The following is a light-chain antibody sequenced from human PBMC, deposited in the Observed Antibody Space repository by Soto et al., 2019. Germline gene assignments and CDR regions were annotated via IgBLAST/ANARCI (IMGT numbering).Light chain of an antibody. CDR2: GAS. CDR3: QRDGSSPAVT. CDR1: QSVSSSY. J-gene: IGKJ3*01. V-gene: IGKV3-20*01. Sequence: EIVLTQSPGTLYLSPGERATLSCRASQSVSSSYLAWYQQKPGEAPRHLIYGASSRATGIPDRFSGSGSGTEFTLTISRLEPEDFAVYYCQRDGSSPAVTFSPGTKVDIK.